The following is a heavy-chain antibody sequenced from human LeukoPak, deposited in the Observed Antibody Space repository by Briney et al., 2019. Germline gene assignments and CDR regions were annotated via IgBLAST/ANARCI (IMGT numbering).Heavy chain of an antibody. V-gene: IGHV1-46*01. CDR3: ARGGVHSNPRSWFDP. CDR1: GYTFTSYY. Sequence: GASVKVSCKASGYTFTSYYMHWVRQAPGQGLEWMGIINPSGGSTSYAQKFQGRVTMTRDMSTSTVYMELSSLRSEDTAVYYCARGGVHSNPRSWFDPWGQGTLVTVSS. CDR2: INPSGGST. D-gene: IGHD4-11*01. J-gene: IGHJ5*02.